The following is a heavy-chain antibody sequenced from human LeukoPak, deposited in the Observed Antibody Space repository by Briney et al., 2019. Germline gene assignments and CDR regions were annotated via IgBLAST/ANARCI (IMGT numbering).Heavy chain of an antibody. V-gene: IGHV1-46*01. CDR2: INPSGGST. D-gene: IGHD1-26*01. J-gene: IGHJ4*02. CDR1: GYTFTSYY. Sequence: APVKVSCKASGYTFTSYYMHWVRQAPGQGLEWMGIINPSGGSTSYARKFQGRVTMTRDMPTSTVYMELSSLRSEDTAVYYCARDKEWELLIYFDYWGQGTLVTVSS. CDR3: ARDKEWELLIYFDY.